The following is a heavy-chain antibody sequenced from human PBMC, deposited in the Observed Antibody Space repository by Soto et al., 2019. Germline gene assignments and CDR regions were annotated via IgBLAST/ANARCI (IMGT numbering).Heavy chain of an antibody. V-gene: IGHV1-18*01. D-gene: IGHD2-2*02. Sequence: QVQLVQSGAEVKKPGASVKVSCKASGYTFTSYGISWVRQAPGQGLEWMGWISAYNGNTNYTQKLKGRVTRTTDTSTSKAYLELRSLRSDDAAVYYCAREESSTSCYTGCSSSADDAFDIWGQGTMVTVSS. CDR2: ISAYNGNT. J-gene: IGHJ3*02. CDR3: AREESSTSCYTGCSSSADDAFDI. CDR1: GYTFTSYG.